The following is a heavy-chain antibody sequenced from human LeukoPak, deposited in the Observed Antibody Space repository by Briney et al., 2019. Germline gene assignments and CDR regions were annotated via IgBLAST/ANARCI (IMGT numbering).Heavy chain of an antibody. CDR3: ARVLVSDGYNYDY. Sequence: GRSLRLSCAASGFTFSSYAMHWVRQAPGKGLEWVAVISYAGNNKYYADSVKGRFTISRDNSKNTLYVQMKSLRAEDTAVYYCARVLVSDGYNYDYWGQGTLVTVSS. CDR2: ISYAGNNK. D-gene: IGHD5-24*01. V-gene: IGHV3-30-3*01. J-gene: IGHJ4*02. CDR1: GFTFSSYA.